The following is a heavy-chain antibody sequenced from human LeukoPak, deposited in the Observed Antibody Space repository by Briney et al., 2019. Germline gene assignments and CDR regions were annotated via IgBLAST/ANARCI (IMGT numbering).Heavy chain of an antibody. CDR2: IDSDGSNT. CDR3: ARDDYGDYYFDY. Sequence: GGSLRLSCAASGVTFSSYWMHWVRQAPGKGLVWVSRIDSDGSNTNYADSVKGRFTVSRDNAKNTLYLQMNSLRAEDTAVYYCARDDYGDYYFDYWGQGTLVTVSS. CDR1: GVTFSSYW. J-gene: IGHJ4*02. V-gene: IGHV3-74*01. D-gene: IGHD4-17*01.